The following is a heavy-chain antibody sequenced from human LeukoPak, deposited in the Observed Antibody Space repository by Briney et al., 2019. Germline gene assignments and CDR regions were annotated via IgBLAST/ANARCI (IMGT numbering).Heavy chain of an antibody. CDR2: IYTSGGT. CDR3: ASSLGSSWFNPFDY. Sequence: SETLSLTCTVSGGSISSYYWSWIRQPAGKGLEWIGRIYTSGGTNYNPSLKSRVTMSVDTSKNQFSLKLSSVTAADTAVYYCASSLGSSWFNPFDYWGQGTLVTVSS. CDR1: GGSISSYY. D-gene: IGHD6-13*01. V-gene: IGHV4-4*07. J-gene: IGHJ4*02.